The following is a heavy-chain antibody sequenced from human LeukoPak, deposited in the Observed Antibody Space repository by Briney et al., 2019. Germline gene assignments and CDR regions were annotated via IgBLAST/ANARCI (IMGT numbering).Heavy chain of an antibody. V-gene: IGHV3-30*18. CDR1: GFTFSSYG. CDR3: AKDGPYYGAGAMYYFDY. J-gene: IGHJ4*02. CDR2: ISYDGSNK. D-gene: IGHD3-10*01. Sequence: GGSLRLSCAASGFTFSSYGMHWVRQAPGKGLEWVAVISYDGSNKYYADSVKGRFTISRDNSKNTLDVQMSSLRAEDTAVYYCAKDGPYYGAGAMYYFDYWGQGTPVTVSS.